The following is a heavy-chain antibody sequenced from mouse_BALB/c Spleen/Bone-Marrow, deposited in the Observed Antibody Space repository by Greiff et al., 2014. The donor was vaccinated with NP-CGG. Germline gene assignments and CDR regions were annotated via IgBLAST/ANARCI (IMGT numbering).Heavy chain of an antibody. J-gene: IGHJ2*01. V-gene: IGHV2-6-7*01. CDR2: IRGDGTT. CDR3: ARFTTVVPFHY. D-gene: IGHD1-1*01. Sequence: VKLVESGPGLVAPSQSLSITCTVSGFSLTAYGVNWVRQPPGKGLEWLGMIRGDGTTDYNSALRSRLSISKDNSKSQVFLKMNSLQADDIARYYCARFTTVVPFHYWGQGTTLTVSS. CDR1: GFSLTAYG.